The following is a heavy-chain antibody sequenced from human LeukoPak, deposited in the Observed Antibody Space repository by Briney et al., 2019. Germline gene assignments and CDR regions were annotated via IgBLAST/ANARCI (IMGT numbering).Heavy chain of an antibody. J-gene: IGHJ5*02. CDR1: GFTFDDYA. CDR2: IGRNSGHI. Sequence: CLRLSCSATGFTFDDYAVHWVRQAPGKGLEWVSGIGRNSGHIGYADSAKGRFPISRDNAKNSLYLQMNSLRAEDTAVYYCATPATLVAWGQGTLVTVSS. CDR3: ATPATLVA. V-gene: IGHV3-9*01.